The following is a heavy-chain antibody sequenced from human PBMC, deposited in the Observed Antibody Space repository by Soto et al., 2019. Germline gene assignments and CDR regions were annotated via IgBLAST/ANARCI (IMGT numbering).Heavy chain of an antibody. CDR1: GVTLSSYL. CDR2: INTDGTTT. CDR3: ARGSVGAYDFSY. J-gene: IGHJ4*02. D-gene: IGHD5-12*01. Sequence: EVQLVESGGGLVQPGGSLRLSGAASGVTLSSYLMHCVRHAPGKGLVWVSRINTDGTTTTYADSVTGRFTISRAIAKNTLYLQMNRLRAEDTAVYYCARGSVGAYDFSYLGPGALVTVYS. V-gene: IGHV3-74*01.